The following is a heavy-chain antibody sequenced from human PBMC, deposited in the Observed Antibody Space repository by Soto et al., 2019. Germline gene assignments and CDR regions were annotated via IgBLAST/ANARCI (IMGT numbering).Heavy chain of an antibody. D-gene: IGHD3-22*01. J-gene: IGHJ5*02. CDR2: ITTDNGDT. Sequence: ASVKVSCKASGYTFSAYAMHWVRQAPGQSLEWMGWITTDNGDTKYSQNFQDRVTITRDTSASTVYMELSSLRSEDTAVYFCARGHTSGPTATWGQGTLVTVS. V-gene: IGHV1-3*04. CDR1: GYTFSAYA. CDR3: ARGHTSGPTAT.